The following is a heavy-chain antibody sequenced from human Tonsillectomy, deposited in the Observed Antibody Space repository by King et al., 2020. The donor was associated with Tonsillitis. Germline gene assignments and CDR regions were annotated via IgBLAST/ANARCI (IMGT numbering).Heavy chain of an antibody. CDR3: ARDLRSFNRIGYDYYYMDV. J-gene: IGHJ6*03. D-gene: IGHD3-16*02. V-gene: IGHV4-59*01. CDR2: VYVSETT. Sequence: QLQESGPGLVKPSETLSLTCTVSGASISSYHWSWIRQPPGKGLEWIGYVYVSETTSYNPSLKSRVTISLDTSKKQFSLKLRSVTAADTAVYYCARDLRSFNRIGYDYYYMDVWGKGTTVTVSS. CDR1: GASISSYH.